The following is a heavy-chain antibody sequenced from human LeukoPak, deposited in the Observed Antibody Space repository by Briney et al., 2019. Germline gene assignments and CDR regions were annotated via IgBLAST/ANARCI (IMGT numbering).Heavy chain of an antibody. J-gene: IGHJ6*03. CDR2: IYYSGST. Sequence: SETLSLTCTVSGGSISSSSYYWGWIRQPPGKGLEWIGSIYYSGSTYYNPSLKSRVTISVDTSKNQFSLKLSSVTAADTAVYYCARDRIWFGELYYYYYYMDVWGKGTTVTVSS. CDR1: GGSISSSSYY. CDR3: ARDRIWFGELYYYYYYMDV. D-gene: IGHD3-10*01. V-gene: IGHV4-39*07.